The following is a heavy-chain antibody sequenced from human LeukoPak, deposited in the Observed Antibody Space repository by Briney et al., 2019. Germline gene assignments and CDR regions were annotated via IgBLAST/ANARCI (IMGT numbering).Heavy chain of an antibody. Sequence: XVKVSCKASGGTFSSYTISWVRQAPGQGLEWMGGIIPILGIANYAQKFQGRVTITADKYKSTDYMEVSRLRSEDTAVYYCAREYCSSTSCLYLYYMDVWGKGTTVTVSS. CDR3: AREYCSSTSCLYLYYMDV. CDR1: GGTFSSYT. CDR2: IIPILGIA. D-gene: IGHD2-2*01. V-gene: IGHV1-69*04. J-gene: IGHJ6*03.